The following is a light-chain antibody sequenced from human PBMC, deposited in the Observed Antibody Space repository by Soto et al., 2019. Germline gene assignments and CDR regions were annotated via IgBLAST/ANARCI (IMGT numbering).Light chain of an antibody. CDR1: QSISSW. V-gene: IGKV1-5*03. CDR2: KAS. Sequence: DKEMTQSPSTPRASIQDRVTITCRASQSISSWLAWYQQKPGKAPKLLIYKASSLESGVPSRFSGSGSGTEFTLTISSLQPDDFATYYCQQYNSYSRTFGQGTKV. CDR3: QQYNSYSRT. J-gene: IGKJ1*01.